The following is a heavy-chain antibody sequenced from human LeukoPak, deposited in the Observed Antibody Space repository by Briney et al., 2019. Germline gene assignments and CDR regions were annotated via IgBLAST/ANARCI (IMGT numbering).Heavy chain of an antibody. D-gene: IGHD4-23*01. CDR1: GGSITGYY. CDR3: TRWYGGHGFDY. V-gene: IGHV4-4*07. J-gene: IGHJ4*02. Sequence: SETLSLTCTVSGGSITGYYWSWIRQPAGKGLEWIGRIYTGGSTNYNPSLKSRVTISVDTSKNQFSLKLSSVTAADTAIYYCTRWYGGHGFDYWGQGTLVTVSS. CDR2: IYTGGST.